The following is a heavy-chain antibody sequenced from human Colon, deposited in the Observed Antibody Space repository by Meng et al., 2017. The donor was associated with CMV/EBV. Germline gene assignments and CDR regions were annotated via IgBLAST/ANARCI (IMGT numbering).Heavy chain of an antibody. J-gene: IGHJ3*02. D-gene: IGHD6-13*01. Sequence: GESLKISCAASGFTFSSYWMSWVRQTPGKGLEWVANIKQDGSEKYYVDSVKGRFTISRDNAKNSLYLQMNSLSAEDTAVYYCARDRQLYIWGQGTMVTVSS. CDR1: GFTFSSYW. V-gene: IGHV3-7*01. CDR2: IKQDGSEK. CDR3: ARDRQLYI.